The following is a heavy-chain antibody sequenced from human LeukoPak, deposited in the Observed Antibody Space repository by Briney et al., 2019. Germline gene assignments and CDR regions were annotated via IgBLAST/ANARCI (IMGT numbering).Heavy chain of an antibody. D-gene: IGHD3-22*01. V-gene: IGHV1-69*04. CDR2: IIPILGIA. Sequence: GASVKVSCKASGYTFTSYGISWVRQAPGQGLEWMGRIIPILGIANYAQKFQGRVTITADKSTSTAYMELSSLRSEDTAVYYCARIPHYDSPGTDYWGQGTLVTVSS. CDR1: GYTFTSYG. J-gene: IGHJ4*02. CDR3: ARIPHYDSPGTDY.